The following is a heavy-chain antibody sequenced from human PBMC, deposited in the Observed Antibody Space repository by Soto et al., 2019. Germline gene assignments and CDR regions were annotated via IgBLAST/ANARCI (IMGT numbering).Heavy chain of an antibody. CDR3: AHSYYDFWSGLHTRLDWFDP. J-gene: IGHJ5*02. Sequence: QITLKESGPTLVKPTQTLTLTCTFSGFSLSTSGVGVGWIRQPPGKALEWLALIYWDDDKRYSPSLKSRLTITKDTSKNQVVLTMTNMDPVDTATYYCAHSYYDFWSGLHTRLDWFDPWGQGTLVTVSS. CDR1: GFSLSTSGVG. CDR2: IYWDDDK. V-gene: IGHV2-5*02. D-gene: IGHD3-3*01.